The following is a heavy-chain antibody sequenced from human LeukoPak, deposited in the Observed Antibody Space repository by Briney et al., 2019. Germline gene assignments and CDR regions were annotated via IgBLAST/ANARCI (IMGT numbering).Heavy chain of an antibody. D-gene: IGHD6-13*01. Sequence: GALGPSCAASGFHFRNAWISWVRQGPGKGPEWVGRIKSKTDGGPTDSAAPAKGRFTISRDDSKNTLYLQMNSLKTEDTAVYYCTTDGPSSFDYWGQGTLVTVSS. CDR3: TTDGPSSFDY. V-gene: IGHV3-15*01. J-gene: IGHJ4*02. CDR1: GFHFRNAW. CDR2: IKSKTDGGPT.